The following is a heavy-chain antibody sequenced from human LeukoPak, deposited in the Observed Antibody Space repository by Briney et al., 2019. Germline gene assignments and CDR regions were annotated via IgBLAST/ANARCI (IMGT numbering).Heavy chain of an antibody. CDR2: INPNSGGT. CDR3: AREDPGDAFDI. Sequence: ASVKVSCKASGYTFTGYYMHWVRQAPGQGLEWMGWINPNSGGTNYARKFQGRVTMTRDTSISTAYMELSRLRSDDTAVYYCAREDPGDAFDIWGQGTMVTVSS. CDR1: GYTFTGYY. V-gene: IGHV1-2*02. J-gene: IGHJ3*02.